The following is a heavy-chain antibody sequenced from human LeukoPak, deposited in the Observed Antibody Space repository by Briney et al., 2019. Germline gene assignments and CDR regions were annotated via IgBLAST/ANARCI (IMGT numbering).Heavy chain of an antibody. CDR3: ARGGEVCSSTSCYRGHEY. V-gene: IGHV1-2*02. D-gene: IGHD2-2*01. CDR2: INPDTGGT. J-gene: IGHJ4*02. CDR1: EYSFTGYY. Sequence: ASVKVSCKASEYSFTGYYMHWVRQAPGQGLEWMGWINPDTGGTSYAQRFQGRVTMTRDTSISTGYMELRRLTSDDTAVYYCARGGEVCSSTSCYRGHEYWGQGTLVTVSS.